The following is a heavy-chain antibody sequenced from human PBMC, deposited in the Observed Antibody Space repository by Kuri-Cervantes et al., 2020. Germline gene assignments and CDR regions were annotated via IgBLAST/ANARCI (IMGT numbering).Heavy chain of an antibody. D-gene: IGHD5-12*01. CDR1: GYSISSGYY. J-gene: IGHJ4*02. CDR3: KASGYVVY. V-gene: IGHV4-38-2*01. Sequence: SETLSLTCAISGYSISSGYYWGWIRQPPGKGLEWVGSIYHSGSTYYNPSLKNRVTISLDTSKNQFSLKPNSVTAADTAVYYCKASGYVVYWGQGTLVTVSS. CDR2: IYHSGST.